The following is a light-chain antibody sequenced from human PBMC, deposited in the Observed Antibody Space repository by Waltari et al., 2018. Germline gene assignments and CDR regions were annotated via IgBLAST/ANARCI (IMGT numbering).Light chain of an antibody. CDR1: RSDICAFNY. CDR2: EVT. J-gene: IGLJ1*01. Sequence: QSALIQPASVSGSPGQSITISCAGSRSDICAFNYVSWYQQHPGKAPKLLINEVTHRPSGISDRFSGSKSGNTASLTISGLQVEDEADYFCCSFTSSNNYIFGSGTTVTVL. V-gene: IGLV2-14*03. CDR3: CSFTSSNNYI.